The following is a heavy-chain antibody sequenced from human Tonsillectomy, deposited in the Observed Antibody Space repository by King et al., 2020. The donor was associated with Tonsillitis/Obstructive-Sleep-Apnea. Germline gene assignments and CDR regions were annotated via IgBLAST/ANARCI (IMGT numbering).Heavy chain of an antibody. CDR1: GYTFTSYY. Sequence: QLVQSGAEVKKPGASVKVSCKASGYTFTSYYMHWVRQAPGQGLEWMGIINPSCGSTSYAQKFQGRVTMTRDTSTSTVSMELSSLRSEDTAVYYCARGSPFNNGSPPDYYMDVWGKGTTVTVSS. V-gene: IGHV1-46*01. CDR2: INPSCGST. D-gene: IGHD1-26*01. CDR3: ARGSPFNNGSPPDYYMDV. J-gene: IGHJ6*03.